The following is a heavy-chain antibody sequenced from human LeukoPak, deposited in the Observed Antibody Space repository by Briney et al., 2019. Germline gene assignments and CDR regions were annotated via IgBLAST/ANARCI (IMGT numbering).Heavy chain of an antibody. CDR3: ATETFYSSGWYNSA. J-gene: IGHJ5*02. V-gene: IGHV4-39*01. D-gene: IGHD6-19*01. CDR1: GGSINSISYY. Sequence: SETLSLTCTVSGGSINSISYYWGWIRQPPGRGVEWTGSIYYSGSTYYNSSLKSRVTISVDTSKNQFSLKLSSVTAADTAVYFCATETFYSSGWYNSAWGQGTLVTVSS. CDR2: IYYSGST.